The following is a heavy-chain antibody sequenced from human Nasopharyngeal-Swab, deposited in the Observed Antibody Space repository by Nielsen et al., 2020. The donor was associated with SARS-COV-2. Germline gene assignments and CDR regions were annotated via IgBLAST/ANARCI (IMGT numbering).Heavy chain of an antibody. CDR3: ARPVDTAMVTLGY. CDR2: IYPGDSDT. D-gene: IGHD5-18*01. J-gene: IGHJ4*02. V-gene: IGHV5-51*01. Sequence: VRQMPGEGLEWMGIIYPGDSDTRYSPSFQGQVTISADKSISTAYLQWSSLKASDTAMYYCARPVDTAMVTLGYWGQGTLVTVSS.